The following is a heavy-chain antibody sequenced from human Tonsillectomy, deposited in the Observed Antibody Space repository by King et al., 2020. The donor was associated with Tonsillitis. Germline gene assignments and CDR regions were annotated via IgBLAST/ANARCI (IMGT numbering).Heavy chain of an antibody. D-gene: IGHD2-8*01. CDR2: ISTTSTYI. Sequence: VQLVESGGGLVKPGGSLRLSCAASGFTFSSYIMNWVRQAPGKGLEWVSSISTTSTYIYLADAVKGRFNISRDNAKNSLYLQMSSLRAEDTAVYYCARGNGDNWGQGTLVTVSS. V-gene: IGHV3-21*01. CDR3: ARGNGDN. CDR1: GFTFSSYI. J-gene: IGHJ4*02.